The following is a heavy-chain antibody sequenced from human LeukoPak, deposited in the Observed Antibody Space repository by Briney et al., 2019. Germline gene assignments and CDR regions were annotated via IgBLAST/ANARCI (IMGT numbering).Heavy chain of an antibody. J-gene: IGHJ6*03. CDR2: IRYNGDNK. CDR3: AKRVVMRSTDYFYYYIHV. D-gene: IGHD3-3*01. Sequence: GGSLRLSCEAPGFSFSDYGMHWVRQAPGKGLEWVAFIRYNGDNKYYADSVKGRFTVSRDNSQSTLYLQMNSLRVEDTAVYYCAKRVVMRSTDYFYYYIHVWGKGTTVTVSS. CDR1: GFSFSDYG. V-gene: IGHV3-30*02.